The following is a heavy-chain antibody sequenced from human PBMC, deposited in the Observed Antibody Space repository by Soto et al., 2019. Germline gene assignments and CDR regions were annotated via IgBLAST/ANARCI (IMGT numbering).Heavy chain of an antibody. J-gene: IGHJ4*02. D-gene: IGHD3-3*02. CDR2: IYYSGST. V-gene: IGHV4-39*01. CDR3: ARHRPGGRSIFDY. CDR1: GGSISSSSYY. Sequence: QLQLQESGPGLVKPSETLSLTCTVSGGSISSSSYYWGWIRQPPGKGLEWIGSIYYSGSTYYNPSLKSRVTISVDTSKNQFSLKLSSVTAADTAVYYCARHRPGGRSIFDYWGQGTLVTVSS.